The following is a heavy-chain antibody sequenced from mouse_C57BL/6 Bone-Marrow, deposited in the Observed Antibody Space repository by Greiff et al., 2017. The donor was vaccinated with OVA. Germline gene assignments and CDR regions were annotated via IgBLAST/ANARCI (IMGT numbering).Heavy chain of an antibody. CDR1: GFTFSSYT. CDR2: ISGGGGNT. V-gene: IGHV5-9*01. J-gene: IGHJ4*01. CDR3: ARTPLSTTVVATRYYAMDY. D-gene: IGHD1-1*01. Sequence: EVQLVESGGGLVKPGGSLTLSCAASGFTFSSYTMSWVRQTPEKRLEWVATISGGGGNTYYPDSVKGRFTISRDNAKNTLYLQMSSLRSEDTALYYCARTPLSTTVVATRYYAMDYWGQGTSVTVSS.